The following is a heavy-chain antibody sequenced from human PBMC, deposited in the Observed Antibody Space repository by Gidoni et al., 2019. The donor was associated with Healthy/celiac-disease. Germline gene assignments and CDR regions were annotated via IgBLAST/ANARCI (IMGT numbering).Heavy chain of an antibody. J-gene: IGHJ4*02. Sequence: EVQRVESGGGLVHPGGSLRLSSAASGFTFLRYWMSWVRQAPGKGLEWVANIKQARSTEYYVDSVKGRFTISRDNAKTSLYLQMNSLRAEDTAVYYCARVQIWFGDPWGYFDYWGQGTLVTVSS. V-gene: IGHV3-7*01. CDR1: GFTFLRYW. D-gene: IGHD3-10*01. CDR2: IKQARSTE. CDR3: ARVQIWFGDPWGYFDY.